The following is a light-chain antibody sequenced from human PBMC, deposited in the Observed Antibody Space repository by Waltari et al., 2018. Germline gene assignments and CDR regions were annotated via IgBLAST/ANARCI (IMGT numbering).Light chain of an antibody. CDR3: CSFAGNYTLL. J-gene: IGLJ2*01. CDR2: DVD. CDR1: LIHVGGYDY. V-gene: IGLV2-11*01. Sequence: QSALTQPRSVSGPPGQPVTLSCTGTLIHVGGYDYVSWYQQHPGKAPKLIISDVDKRPSGVSDRFSGSKSGNTASLTISGLQVDDEASYYCCSFAGNYTLLFGGGTNLTVL.